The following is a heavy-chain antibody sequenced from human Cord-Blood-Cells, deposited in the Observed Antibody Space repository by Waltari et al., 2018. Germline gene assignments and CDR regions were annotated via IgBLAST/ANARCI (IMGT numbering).Heavy chain of an antibody. V-gene: IGHV1-18*01. D-gene: IGHD5-12*01. J-gene: IGHJ4*02. Sequence: QVQLVQSGAEVKKPGASVKVSCKASGYTFTSYGISWVRRAPGKGLEWMGWSSAYDGNTNHAQKLQARGTMTTDTATSTAYMELRSLRSDDTAVYYCARDVDIVATIGDNFDYWGQGTLVTVSS. CDR3: ARDVDIVATIGDNFDY. CDR2: SSAYDGNT. CDR1: GYTFTSYG.